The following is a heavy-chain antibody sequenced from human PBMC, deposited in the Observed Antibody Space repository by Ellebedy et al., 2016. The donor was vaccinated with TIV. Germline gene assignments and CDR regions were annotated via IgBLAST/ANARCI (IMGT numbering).Heavy chain of an antibody. CDR3: ARQGGYTYARASNWFDP. Sequence: GESLKISCAASGFPLSGYWMSWVRQAPGQGLEWVANIKQDGSEKYHVVSVKGRFTISRDNAQNSLYLQMNSLRAEDTAFYYCARQGGYTYARASNWFDPWGQGTLVTVSS. CDR2: IKQDGSEK. CDR1: GFPLSGYW. D-gene: IGHD5-18*01. V-gene: IGHV3-7*03. J-gene: IGHJ5*02.